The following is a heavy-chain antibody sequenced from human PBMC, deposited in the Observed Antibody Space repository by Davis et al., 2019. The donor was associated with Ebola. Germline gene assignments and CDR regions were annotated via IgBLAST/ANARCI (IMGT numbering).Heavy chain of an antibody. D-gene: IGHD5-12*01. CDR2: IIPIVGIP. CDR3: AVGIYTNEWGLDS. V-gene: IGHV1-69*10. J-gene: IGHJ4*02. CDR1: GGTFSSYA. Sequence: SVKVSCKASGGTFSSYAISWVRQAPGQGLEWMGGIIPIVGIPRYAQKFQGRVTVSADKSTSTAYMDLSSLRSEDTAVYYCAVGIYTNEWGLDSWGQGALVTVSS.